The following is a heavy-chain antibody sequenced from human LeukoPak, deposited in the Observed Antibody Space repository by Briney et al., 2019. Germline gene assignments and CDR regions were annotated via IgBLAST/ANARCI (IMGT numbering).Heavy chain of an antibody. CDR1: GFTFSSYA. CDR2: ISSSSSYI. V-gene: IGHV3-21*01. CDR3: AELGITMIGGA. J-gene: IGHJ6*04. Sequence: GGSLRLSCAASGFTFSSYAMSWVRQAPGKGLEWVSAISSSSSYIYYADSVKGRFTISRDNAKNSLYLQMNSLRAEDTAVYYCAELGITMIGGAWGKGTTVTISS. D-gene: IGHD3-10*02.